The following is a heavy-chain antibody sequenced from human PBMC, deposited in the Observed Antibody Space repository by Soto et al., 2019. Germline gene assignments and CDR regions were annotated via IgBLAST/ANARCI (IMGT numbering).Heavy chain of an antibody. CDR2: ISVYSGNT. CDR3: ARVNGDIVVVPAAVHAFDI. Sequence: ASVKVSCRASGFTFTSSAMQLVRQARGQRLEWIGWISVYSGNTNYAQKLQDRVTMTTDTSTSTAYMELRSLRSDDTAVYYCARVNGDIVVVPAAVHAFDIWGQG. V-gene: IGHV1-18*01. CDR1: GFTFTSSA. J-gene: IGHJ3*02. D-gene: IGHD2-2*01.